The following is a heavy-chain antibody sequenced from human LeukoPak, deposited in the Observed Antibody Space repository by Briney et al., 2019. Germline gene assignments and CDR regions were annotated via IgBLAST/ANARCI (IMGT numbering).Heavy chain of an antibody. CDR3: ARGVTVAANWFDP. Sequence: PGGSLRLSCAASGFTFSTYWMNWVRQAPGKGPEWVANINQDGSVKYYVDSVKGRFTISRDNARNSLNLQMNSLRPDDTAVYYCARGVTVAANWFDPLGQGTLVTVSS. D-gene: IGHD4-23*01. CDR1: GFTFSTYW. J-gene: IGHJ5*02. V-gene: IGHV3-7*05. CDR2: INQDGSVK.